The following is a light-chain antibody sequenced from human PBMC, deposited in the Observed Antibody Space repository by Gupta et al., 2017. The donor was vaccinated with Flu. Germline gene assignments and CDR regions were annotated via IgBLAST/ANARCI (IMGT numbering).Light chain of an antibody. V-gene: IGLV1-51*02. CDR3: GTWDSSLSAEV. J-gene: IGLJ3*02. Sequence: QSVLTQPPSVSAAPGQKVTISCSGSSSNIGNNYVYWYQQLPGTAPKLLIYENNKRPSGIPDRFSGSKSGTSATLGITGLQTGDEADYYCGTWDSSLSAEVFGGGTKLTVL. CDR1: SSNIGNNY. CDR2: ENN.